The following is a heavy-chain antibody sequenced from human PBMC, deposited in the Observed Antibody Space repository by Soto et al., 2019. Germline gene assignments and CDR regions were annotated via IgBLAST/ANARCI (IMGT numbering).Heavy chain of an antibody. Sequence: QVQLVQSGPEVKRPGASVRISCRTAGYSLKNYAIHWVRQAPGKKLEWMGWSNEGSGNTRYSHKFQGRMSIARDTSARTSYLDLRSLTSEDATVYFCARDDRTISGAVTLDYWGPGTFVTVSS. CDR2: SNEGSGNT. D-gene: IGHD3-3*02. V-gene: IGHV1-3*01. CDR3: ARDDRTISGAVTLDY. CDR1: GYSLKNYA. J-gene: IGHJ4*02.